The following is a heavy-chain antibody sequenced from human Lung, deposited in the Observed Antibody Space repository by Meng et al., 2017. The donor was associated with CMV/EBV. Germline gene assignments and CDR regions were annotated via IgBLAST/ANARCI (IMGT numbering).Heavy chain of an antibody. J-gene: IGHJ6*02. Sequence: GESLKISCAASGFTVRNNYMSWVRQAPGKGLEWVSVIYSDGYTYYADSVKGRFTISRDNSKDTLYLQMNSLRAEDTAVYYCAREGYCSSTTCSSYYYYGMDVWRQGTAVTVSS. D-gene: IGHD2-2*01. CDR2: IYSDGYT. CDR1: GFTVRNNY. CDR3: AREGYCSSTTCSSYYYYGMDV. V-gene: IGHV3-53*01.